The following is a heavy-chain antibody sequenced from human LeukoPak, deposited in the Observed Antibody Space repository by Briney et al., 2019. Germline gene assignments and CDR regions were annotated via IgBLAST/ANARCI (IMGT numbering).Heavy chain of an antibody. CDR2: IYYSGST. V-gene: IGHV4-59*01. D-gene: IGHD3-22*01. CDR1: RGSISSYY. CDR3: ARVTGYMIEDYFDY. J-gene: IGHJ4*02. Sequence: SETLSLTCTVSRGSISSYYWSWIRQPPGKGLGWIGYIYYSGSTNYNPSLKSRVTISVDTSKNQFSLRLSSVTAADTAVYYCARVTGYMIEDYFDYWGQGTLVTVSS.